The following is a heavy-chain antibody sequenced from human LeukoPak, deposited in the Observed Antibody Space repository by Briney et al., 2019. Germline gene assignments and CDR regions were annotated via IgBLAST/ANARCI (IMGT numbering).Heavy chain of an antibody. D-gene: IGHD1-14*01. CDR3: AKENFREHTGTDY. CDR2: MSGSGGST. CDR1: VFTFSSYG. J-gene: IGHJ4*02. Sequence: GGSLRLACAASVFTFSSYGMRWVRQAPVKGLEWVSGMSGSGGSTYYADSVKGRFTISRDNSKNTLYLQMNSLRAEDTAVYYCAKENFREHTGTDYWGQGTLVTVSS. V-gene: IGHV3-23*01.